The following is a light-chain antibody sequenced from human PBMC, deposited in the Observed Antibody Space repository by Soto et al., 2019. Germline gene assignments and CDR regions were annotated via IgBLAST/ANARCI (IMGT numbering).Light chain of an antibody. CDR1: QGISSA. Sequence: AIQLTQSPSSLSASVGDRVTISCRASQGISSALAWYQQKPGKPPKILIYDASSLESGVPSRFSGSGSGTDFTLTISSLQLEDFATYYCLQFNNYPLTFGGGTKVEIK. V-gene: IGKV1D-13*01. CDR3: LQFNNYPLT. CDR2: DAS. J-gene: IGKJ4*01.